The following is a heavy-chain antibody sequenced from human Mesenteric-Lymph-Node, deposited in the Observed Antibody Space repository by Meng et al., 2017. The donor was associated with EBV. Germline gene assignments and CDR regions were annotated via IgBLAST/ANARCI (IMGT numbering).Heavy chain of an antibody. V-gene: IGHV1-8*01. Sequence: QLCHVGLEVENPGTSVKVSCKASGYTFTNYHITWVRQASGQGLEWMGWMNPNGGNTGYAQKFQGRVTMTRNTSISTAYMELSSLRSEDTAVYYCARGSTVASYWGQGTLVTVSS. CDR1: GYTFTNYH. CDR2: MNPNGGNT. CDR3: ARGSTVASY. J-gene: IGHJ4*02. D-gene: IGHD4-23*01.